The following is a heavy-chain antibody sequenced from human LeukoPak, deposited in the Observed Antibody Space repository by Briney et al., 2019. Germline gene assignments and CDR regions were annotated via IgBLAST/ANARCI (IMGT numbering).Heavy chain of an antibody. CDR1: GGNFNNFP. V-gene: IGHV1-69*02. CDR3: ARRKLPLTGSTGYDWFDP. CDR2: IMPILNRT. J-gene: IGHJ5*02. D-gene: IGHD3-9*01. Sequence: ASVKVSCKASGGNFNNFPISWVRQAPGQGLEWMGRIMPILNRTTYAQKFQGRVTITADKSTGTAYMEMNSLTSEDTAVYYCARRKLPLTGSTGYDWFDPWGQGTLVTVSS.